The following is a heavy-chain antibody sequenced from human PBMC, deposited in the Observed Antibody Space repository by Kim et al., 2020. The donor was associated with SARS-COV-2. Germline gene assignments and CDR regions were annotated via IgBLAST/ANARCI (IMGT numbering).Heavy chain of an antibody. CDR2: INHSGTT. J-gene: IGHJ6*02. D-gene: IGHD7-27*01. CDR3: ARGWSGVVPSPILGIGPHYDFYAMDV. CDR1: VGSLSGYR. V-gene: IGHV4-34*01. Sequence: SETLSLTCAVYVGSLSGYRWSWVRQPPGKGLEWIGEINHSGTTNYSPSLKSRVAISVDTSKNQFSLKLNSVTAADTSGYFCARGWSGVVPSPILGIGPHYDFYAMDVWGRGTAVIVSS.